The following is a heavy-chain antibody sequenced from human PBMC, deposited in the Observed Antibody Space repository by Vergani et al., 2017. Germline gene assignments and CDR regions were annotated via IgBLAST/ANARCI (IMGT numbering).Heavy chain of an antibody. CDR2: IKSKTDGGTT. D-gene: IGHD3-16*02. Sequence: EVQLVESGGGLVKPGGSLRLSCAASGFTFSNAWMSWVRPAPGKGLEWVGRIKSKTDGGTTDYAAPVKGRFTISRDDSKNTLYLQMNSLKTEDTAVYYCTHSHPDDYVWGSYRYTLDYWGQGTLVTVSS. J-gene: IGHJ4*02. CDR3: THSHPDDYVWGSYRYTLDY. CDR1: GFTFSNAW. V-gene: IGHV3-15*01.